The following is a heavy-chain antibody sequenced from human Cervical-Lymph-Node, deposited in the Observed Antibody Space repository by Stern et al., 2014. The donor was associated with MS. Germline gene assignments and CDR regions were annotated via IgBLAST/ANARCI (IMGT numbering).Heavy chain of an antibody. Sequence: VQLVQSGAEVKKSGESLKISCKVSGYSFTTYWIGWVRQMPGKGLEWMGIVDPSDSETRYSPSFQGQVTMLADKSISTAYLQWSSLRASDTAMYYCARRCRDNNCYDALDLWGQGTMVTVSS. V-gene: IGHV5-51*03. D-gene: IGHD1-1*01. J-gene: IGHJ3*01. CDR2: VDPSDSET. CDR1: GYSFTTYW. CDR3: ARRCRDNNCYDALDL.